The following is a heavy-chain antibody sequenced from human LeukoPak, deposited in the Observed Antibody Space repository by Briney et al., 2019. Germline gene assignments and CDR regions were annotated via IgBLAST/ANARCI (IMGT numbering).Heavy chain of an antibody. V-gene: IGHV4-59*01. Sequence: SETLSLTCTVSGDSLNPYYWSWIRQPPGKGLEWIAYIYSTGSTDYNPSLKSRVSISIDTPENQFSLRLSSVTAADTAVYYCARVQIGYSYGLFDYWGQGTQVTVSS. D-gene: IGHD5-18*01. CDR3: ARVQIGYSYGLFDY. J-gene: IGHJ4*02. CDR1: GDSLNPYY. CDR2: IYSTGST.